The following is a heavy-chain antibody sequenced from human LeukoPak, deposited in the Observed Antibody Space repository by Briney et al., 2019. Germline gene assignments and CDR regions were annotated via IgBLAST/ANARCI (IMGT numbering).Heavy chain of an antibody. CDR2: INSDDSST. Sequence: GGSLRLSCADSGFTFSSYWMHWVRQAPGKGLVWVSRINSDDSSTSYADSVKGRFTISRDNAKNTLYLQMNSLRAEDTAVYYCARAAGAVYSSGWHAWAYWGQGTLVTVSS. J-gene: IGHJ4*02. V-gene: IGHV3-74*01. CDR3: ARAAGAVYSSGWHAWAY. CDR1: GFTFSSYW. D-gene: IGHD6-19*01.